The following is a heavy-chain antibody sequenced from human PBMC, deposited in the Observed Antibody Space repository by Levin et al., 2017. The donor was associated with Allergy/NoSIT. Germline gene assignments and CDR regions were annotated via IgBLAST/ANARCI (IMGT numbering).Heavy chain of an antibody. CDR3: AKIPPSVGGVKTYYFEY. Sequence: PGGSLRLSCAASGFTFSSYAMTWVRQAPGKGLEWVSVISGSGTNTYYADSVRGRFTISRDNSKNTVYLQMNSLRAEDTAVYHCAKIPPSVGGVKTYYFEYWGQGTQVTVSS. CDR1: GFTFSSYA. V-gene: IGHV3-23*01. D-gene: IGHD3-16*01. CDR2: ISGSGTNT. J-gene: IGHJ4*02.